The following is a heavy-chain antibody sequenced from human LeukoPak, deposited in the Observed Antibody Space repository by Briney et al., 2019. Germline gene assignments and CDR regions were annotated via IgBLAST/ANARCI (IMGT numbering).Heavy chain of an antibody. V-gene: IGHV3-21*01. J-gene: IGHJ4*02. CDR2: IDPSSTYI. Sequence: GGSLRLSCAASGFTFRSYSMNWVRQAPGKGLEWVSAIDPSSTYIYYADSVKGRFTISRDNAENSLYLQMNSLRVEDTAVYYCARGGVIAAARFDYWGQGTLVTVSS. D-gene: IGHD6-13*01. CDR3: ARGGVIAAARFDY. CDR1: GFTFRSYS.